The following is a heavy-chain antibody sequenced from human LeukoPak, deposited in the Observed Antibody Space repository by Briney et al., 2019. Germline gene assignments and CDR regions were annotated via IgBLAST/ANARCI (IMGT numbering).Heavy chain of an antibody. Sequence: GGSLRLSCAASGFTFSSYAMSWVRQAPGKGLEWVSLISGSGGSTYYADSVKGRFTISRDNSKNTLYLQMNSLRAEDTAVYYCARASRIYGSSGYEGYYFDYWGQGTLVTVSS. D-gene: IGHD3-22*01. CDR3: ARASRIYGSSGYEGYYFDY. CDR1: GFTFSSYA. CDR2: ISGSGGST. J-gene: IGHJ4*02. V-gene: IGHV3-23*01.